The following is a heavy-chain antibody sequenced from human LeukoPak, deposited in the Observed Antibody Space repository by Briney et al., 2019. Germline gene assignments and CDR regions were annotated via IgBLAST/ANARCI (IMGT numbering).Heavy chain of an antibody. CDR1: GFTFTNYW. J-gene: IGHJ4*02. Sequence: GGSLRLSCAASGFTFTNYWMHWVRQAPGMGLVWVSRLPPDELDIIYADSVKGRFTVSRDNAKNTVYLQMDSLRVEDTAFYYCARDLAFSRLDYWGQGVLVTVSS. CDR2: LPPDELDI. D-gene: IGHD2/OR15-2a*01. V-gene: IGHV3-74*01. CDR3: ARDLAFSRLDY.